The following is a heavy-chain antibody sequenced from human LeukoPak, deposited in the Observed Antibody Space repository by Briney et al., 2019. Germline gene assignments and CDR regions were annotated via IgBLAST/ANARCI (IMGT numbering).Heavy chain of an antibody. D-gene: IGHD3-16*02. CDR1: GYTFTDYY. J-gene: IGHJ5*02. CDR3: ARDLPGRGRGVIVAGFDP. CDR2: LNPNSGGI. V-gene: IGHV1-2*02. Sequence: ASVKVSCKASGYTFTDYYMHWVRQAPGQGLEWMGWLNPNSGGINYAQKFQGRVTMTRDTSISTAYMELSRLRYDDTAVYFCARDLPGRGRGVIVAGFDPWGQGTLVTVSS.